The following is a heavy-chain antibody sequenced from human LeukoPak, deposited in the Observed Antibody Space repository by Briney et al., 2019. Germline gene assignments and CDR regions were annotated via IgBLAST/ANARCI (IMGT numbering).Heavy chain of an antibody. CDR1: GFTFSTYS. CDR2: ISSSGSYI. D-gene: IGHD3-10*01. J-gene: IGHJ4*02. Sequence: GGSLRLSCAASGFTFSTYSMNWVRQAPGKGLEWVSSISSSGSYIYYADSVKGRFTISRDNSKNTLYLQMNSLRAEDTAVYYCASILRSSSGYYFDYWGQGTLVTVSS. CDR3: ASILRSSSGYYFDY. V-gene: IGHV3-21*01.